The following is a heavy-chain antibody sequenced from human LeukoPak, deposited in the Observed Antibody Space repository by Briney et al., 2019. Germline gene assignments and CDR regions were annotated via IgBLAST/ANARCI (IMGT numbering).Heavy chain of an antibody. CDR3: ARNATVTTLKRAYNWFDP. CDR1: GGSISSSSYY. V-gene: IGHV4-39*01. J-gene: IGHJ5*02. D-gene: IGHD4-17*01. Sequence: SEALSLTCTVSGGSISSSSYYWGWIRQPPGEGLEWIGSIYYSGSTHYNPSLKSRVSISVDTSKNQSSLKLSSVTAADTAVYYCARNATVTTLKRAYNWFDPWGQGTLVTVSS. CDR2: IYYSGST.